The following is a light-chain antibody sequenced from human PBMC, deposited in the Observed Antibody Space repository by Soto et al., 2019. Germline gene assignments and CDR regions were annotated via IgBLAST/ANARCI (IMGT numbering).Light chain of an antibody. CDR3: QQSYRLPLT. CDR2: SAS. CDR1: QRISTF. Sequence: DIPMTQSPSSLSAFVGDSVTITCHASQRISTFLNWYHQKPGKAPKLLIYSASYLQSGVPSNFSGSGSGTDFTLSIVTLQPEDFGTYFCQQSYRLPLTFGGGTKVEI. V-gene: IGKV1-39*01. J-gene: IGKJ4*01.